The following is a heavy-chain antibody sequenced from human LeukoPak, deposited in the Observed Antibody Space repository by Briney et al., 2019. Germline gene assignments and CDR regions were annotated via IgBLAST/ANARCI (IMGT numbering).Heavy chain of an antibody. Sequence: SETLSLTCTVSGGSISSYYWSWIRQPPGKGLEGIGYIYYSGSTNYNPSLKRRVTISVDTSKNQFSLKLGYVTAAGTAVYYCARTGRDGYNYYADWGQGTLVNVSS. CDR2: IYYSGST. J-gene: IGHJ4*01. D-gene: IGHD5-24*01. CDR3: ARTGRDGYNYYAD. V-gene: IGHV4-59*01. CDR1: GGSISSYY.